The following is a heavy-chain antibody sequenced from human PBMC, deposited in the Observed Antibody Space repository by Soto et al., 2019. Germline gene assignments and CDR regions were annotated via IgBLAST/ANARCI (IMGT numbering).Heavy chain of an antibody. CDR1: GGSISSSSYY. V-gene: IGHV4-39*01. D-gene: IGHD6-6*01. CDR3: ARRPLSSSYWFDP. J-gene: IGHJ5*02. CDR2: IYYSGST. Sequence: PSETLSLTCTVSGGSISSSSYYWGWIRQPPGKGLEWIGSIYYSGSTYYNPSLKSRVTISVDTSRNQFSLKLTSVTAADTAVYYCARRPLSSSYWFDPWGQGTLVTSPQ.